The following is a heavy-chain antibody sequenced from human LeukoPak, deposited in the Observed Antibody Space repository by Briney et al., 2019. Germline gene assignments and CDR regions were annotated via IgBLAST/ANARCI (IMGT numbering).Heavy chain of an antibody. CDR1: GGSISSYY. J-gene: IGHJ3*02. Sequence: SETLSLTCTVSGGSISSYYWSWIRQPPGKGLEWIGYIYYSGSTNYNPSLKSRVTISVDTSKNQFSLKLSSVTASDTAVYYCARDSGGYFWSGFKRLSNAFDIWGQGTVVTVSS. V-gene: IGHV4-59*01. CDR2: IYYSGST. D-gene: IGHD3-3*01. CDR3: ARDSGGYFWSGFKRLSNAFDI.